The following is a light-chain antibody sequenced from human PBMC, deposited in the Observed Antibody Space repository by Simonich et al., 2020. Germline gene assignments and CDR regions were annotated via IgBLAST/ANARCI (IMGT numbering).Light chain of an antibody. V-gene: IGKV1-5*03. Sequence: DLQMTQSPSTLSASVGDRVTITCRASQSISSWLAWYQQKPGKAPKLLIYKASSLESGFPSRFSGSGSGTEFTLTISSLQPDDFATYYCQQYNSYSQTFGQGTKVEIK. CDR2: KAS. CDR1: QSISSW. CDR3: QQYNSYSQT. J-gene: IGKJ1*01.